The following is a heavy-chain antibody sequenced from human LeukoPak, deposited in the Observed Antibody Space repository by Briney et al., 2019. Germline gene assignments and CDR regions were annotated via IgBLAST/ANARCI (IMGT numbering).Heavy chain of an antibody. CDR1: GGFISSASYY. J-gene: IGHJ4*02. Sequence: PSETLSLTCTVSGGFISSASYYWARIRQPPGKGLEWIGSVYYSGTTYYNAPLTSRVTISADTSKNQFSLKLSSVTAADTAVYYCARLVSCSSSCYFDDWGQGVLVTVSS. CDR2: VYYSGTT. V-gene: IGHV4-39*01. D-gene: IGHD2-15*01. CDR3: ARLVSCSSSCYFDD.